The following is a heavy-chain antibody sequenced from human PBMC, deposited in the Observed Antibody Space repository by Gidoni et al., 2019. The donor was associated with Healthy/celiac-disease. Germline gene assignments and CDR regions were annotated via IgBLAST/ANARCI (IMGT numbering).Heavy chain of an antibody. CDR2: ISGSGGST. V-gene: IGHV3-23*01. CDR1: GFTFSSYA. D-gene: IGHD3-22*01. CDR3: AKDLWYYYDSSGYYAPPFDY. Sequence: EVQLLDSGGGWVQPGGSLSLSCAASGFTFSSYATSWVRQAPGKGLEWVSAISGSGGSTYYADAVKSRFTISRDNSKNTLYLQMNSLRAEDTAVYYCAKDLWYYYDSSGYYAPPFDYWGQGTLVTVSS. J-gene: IGHJ4*02.